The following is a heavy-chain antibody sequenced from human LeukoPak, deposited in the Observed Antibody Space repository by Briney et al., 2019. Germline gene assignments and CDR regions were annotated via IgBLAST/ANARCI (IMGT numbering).Heavy chain of an antibody. CDR1: GFTFNIAR. CDR3: TTVFRAGAKGDHFDH. Sequence: GGSLRLSCAASGFTFNIARMSWVRQAPGKGLECVGHLKSAADGGAATYAAPVQGRFSLSRDDSENTMYLQMTSLKSEDTGVYYCTTVFRAGAKGDHFDHWGQGTLVTVSS. D-gene: IGHD2-21*01. J-gene: IGHJ4*02. V-gene: IGHV3-15*06. CDR2: LKSAADGGAA.